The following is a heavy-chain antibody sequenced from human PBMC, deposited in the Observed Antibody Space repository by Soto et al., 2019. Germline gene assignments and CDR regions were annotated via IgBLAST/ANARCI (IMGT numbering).Heavy chain of an antibody. D-gene: IGHD6-19*01. V-gene: IGHV3-48*02. Sequence: GGSLRLSCAASGFTFSSYSMNWVRQAPGKGLEWVSYISSSSSTIYYADSVKGRFTISRDNAKNSLYLQMNSLRDEDTAVYYCAREDSSGWYGAFDIWGQGTMVTVS. J-gene: IGHJ3*02. CDR1: GFTFSSYS. CDR3: AREDSSGWYGAFDI. CDR2: ISSSSSTI.